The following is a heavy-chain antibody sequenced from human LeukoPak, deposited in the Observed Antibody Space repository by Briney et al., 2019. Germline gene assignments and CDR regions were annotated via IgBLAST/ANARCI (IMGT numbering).Heavy chain of an antibody. D-gene: IGHD2-15*01. CDR1: GGSLSSGSYY. Sequence: SQTLSLTCTVSGGSLSSGSYYWSWIRQPAGKGLEWIGRIYTSGSTNYNPSLKSRVTISVDTSKNQFSLKLSSVTAADTAVYYCARDIVVVVAAQYYYYYMDVWGKGTTVTVSS. CDR3: ARDIVVVVAAQYYYYYMDV. J-gene: IGHJ6*03. CDR2: IYTSGST. V-gene: IGHV4-61*02.